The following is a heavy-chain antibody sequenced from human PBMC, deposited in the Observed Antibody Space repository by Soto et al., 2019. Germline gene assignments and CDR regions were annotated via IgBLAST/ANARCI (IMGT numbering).Heavy chain of an antibody. J-gene: IGHJ6*02. D-gene: IGHD3-10*01. CDR3: ARDRGAWFGELLYSLGSDPYYYGMDV. CDR2: ISYRGRT. CDR1: GGSITGADYY. Sequence: PSETLSLTCTVSGGSITGADYYWSWIRQPPGKGLEWIGYISYRGRTYYNPSLKSRLTISLDTSKNQFSLRLTSVTAADTAVYYCARDRGAWFGELLYSLGSDPYYYGMDVWGQGTTVTVSS. V-gene: IGHV4-31*03.